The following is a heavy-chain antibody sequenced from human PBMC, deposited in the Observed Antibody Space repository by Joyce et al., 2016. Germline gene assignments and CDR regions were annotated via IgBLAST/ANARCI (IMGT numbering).Heavy chain of an antibody. V-gene: IGHV3-21*01. Sequence: EVQLVESGGGLVKPGGSLRLSCAASGFTFNTYAMNWVRQAPGKGLEWVASISVSSFYTYYAGSVKGRFTISRDNTKNSLFLQMSSLGAEDTAVYYCARDMRQELSLFGRAFDIWGQGTMVTVSS. CDR2: ISVSSFYT. J-gene: IGHJ3*02. CDR1: GFTFNTYA. D-gene: IGHD3-16*02. CDR3: ARDMRQELSLFGRAFDI.